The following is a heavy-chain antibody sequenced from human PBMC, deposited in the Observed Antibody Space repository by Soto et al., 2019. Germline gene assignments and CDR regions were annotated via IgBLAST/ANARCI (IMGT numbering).Heavy chain of an antibody. CDR2: IYYSGST. CDR1: GGSISSGGYY. D-gene: IGHD3-10*01. CDR3: ARWKNYGSWMGDYYYGMDV. V-gene: IGHV4-31*03. Sequence: SETLSLTCTVSGGSISSGGYYWSWIRQHPGKGLEWIGYIYYSGSTYYNPSLKSRVTISVDTSKNQFSLKLSSVTAADTAVYYCARWKNYGSWMGDYYYGMDVWGKGTTVTVPS. J-gene: IGHJ6*04.